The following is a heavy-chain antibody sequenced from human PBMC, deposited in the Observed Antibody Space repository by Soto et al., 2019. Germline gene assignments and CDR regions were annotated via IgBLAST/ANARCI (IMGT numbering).Heavy chain of an antibody. CDR3: ARQRDYGSGSLYYFES. Sequence: QLQLQESGPGLVKPSETLSLTCTVSGASISSSSYYWGWVRQPPGKGLEWIGSIDYSGSTYYNPSLKSRVAISVETSKKQFSLKWNSVTAADTAVYYCARQRDYGSGSLYYFESCVQGTLVTVSS. CDR1: GASISSSSYY. CDR2: IDYSGST. V-gene: IGHV4-39*01. J-gene: IGHJ4*02. D-gene: IGHD3-10*01.